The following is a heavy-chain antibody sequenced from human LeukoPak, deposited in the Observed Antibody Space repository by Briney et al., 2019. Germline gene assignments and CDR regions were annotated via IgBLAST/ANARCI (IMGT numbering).Heavy chain of an antibody. CDR1: GGSISSYY. V-gene: IGHV4-59*08. Sequence: PSETLSLTCTVSGGSISSYYWSWIWQPPGKGLEWVGYVYYSRSTNYNPSLKSRVTMSVATSKNQFSLKLSSVTAADTAVYYCASLRYCSGGSCFPKYFQHWGQGTLVTVSS. CDR2: VYYSRST. CDR3: ASLRYCSGGSCFPKYFQH. J-gene: IGHJ1*01. D-gene: IGHD2-15*01.